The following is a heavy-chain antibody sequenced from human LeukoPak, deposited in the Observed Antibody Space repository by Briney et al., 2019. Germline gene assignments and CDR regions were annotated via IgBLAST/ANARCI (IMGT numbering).Heavy chain of an antibody. CDR2: IWYDGSNK. CDR3: ARAGWAMVRGVMHSYFDY. Sequence: GGSLRLSCAASGFTFSSYGMHWVRQAPGKGLEWVAVIWYDGSNKYYADSVKGRFTISRDNSKNTLYLQMNSLRAEDTAVYYCARAGWAMVRGVMHSYFDYWGQGTLVTVSS. D-gene: IGHD3-10*01. J-gene: IGHJ4*02. V-gene: IGHV3-33*01. CDR1: GFTFSSYG.